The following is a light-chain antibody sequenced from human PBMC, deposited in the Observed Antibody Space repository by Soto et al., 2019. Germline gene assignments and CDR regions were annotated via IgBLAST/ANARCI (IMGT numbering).Light chain of an antibody. J-gene: IGLJ1*01. Sequence: LTQPASVSESPGQSITISCTGTSSDVGSYEFVSWYQQYPGKAPKLMIYEGSKRPSGVSDRLSGSKSGNTASLTISGLQAEDEADYFCCSYAGGSNVFGAGTRSPS. V-gene: IGLV2-23*03. CDR2: EGS. CDR3: CSYAGGSNV. CDR1: SSDVGSYEF.